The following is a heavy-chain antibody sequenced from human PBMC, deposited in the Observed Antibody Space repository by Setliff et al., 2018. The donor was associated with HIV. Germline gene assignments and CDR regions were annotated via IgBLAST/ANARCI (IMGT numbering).Heavy chain of an antibody. CDR2: IGGSGHST. CDR3: AKGSGYDWDGYFDY. CDR1: GFTFSSYV. V-gene: IGHV3-23*01. J-gene: IGHJ4*02. D-gene: IGHD5-12*01. Sequence: GGSLRLSCAASGFTFSSYVMSWVRQAPGKGLEWVSGIGGSGHSTYYADSVKGRFTISRDNSKNTLYLQMNSLRAEDTAVYYCAKGSGYDWDGYFDYWGQGTLVTVSS.